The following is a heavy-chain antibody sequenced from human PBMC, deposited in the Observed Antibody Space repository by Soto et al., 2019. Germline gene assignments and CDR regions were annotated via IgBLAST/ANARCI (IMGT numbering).Heavy chain of an antibody. Sequence: PSQTLSLTCAISGDSVSSNSAAWNWTRQSPSRGLEWLGRTYYRSKWYKDYDLSVKSRITINLDTSKNQISLQLNSVTPEDTAVYYCARGAVADYSRVFDYWGQGTLVTVSS. CDR3: ARGAVADYSRVFDY. CDR1: GDSVSSNSAA. J-gene: IGHJ4*02. D-gene: IGHD6-19*01. CDR2: TYYRSKWYK. V-gene: IGHV6-1*01.